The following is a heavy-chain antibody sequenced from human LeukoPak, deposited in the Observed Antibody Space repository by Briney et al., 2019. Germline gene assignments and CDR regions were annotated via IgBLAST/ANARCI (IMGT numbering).Heavy chain of an antibody. CDR1: GFTFSSSA. D-gene: IGHD3-9*01. CDR3: ARVSYDILTGYSYIDY. V-gene: IGHV3-23*01. Sequence: GGSLRLSCAASGFTFSSSAMSWVRQAPGKGLEWVSAISNNGGYTYYADSVQGRFTISRDSSKSTLCLQMNSLRAEDTAVYYCARVSYDILTGYSYIDYWGQGTLVTVSS. J-gene: IGHJ4*02. CDR2: ISNNGGYT.